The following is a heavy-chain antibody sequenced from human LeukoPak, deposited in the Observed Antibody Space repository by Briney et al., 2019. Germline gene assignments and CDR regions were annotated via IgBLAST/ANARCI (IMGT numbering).Heavy chain of an antibody. Sequence: GGSLRLSCAAPGFTFSSYAMSWVRQAPGKGLEWVSAISGSGGSTYYADSVKGRFTISRDNSKSTLYLQMDSLRAEDTAVYYCAKEELYYYDSSGYWLYWGQGTLVTVSS. CDR2: ISGSGGST. D-gene: IGHD3-22*01. V-gene: IGHV3-23*01. CDR3: AKEELYYYDSSGYWLY. CDR1: GFTFSSYA. J-gene: IGHJ4*02.